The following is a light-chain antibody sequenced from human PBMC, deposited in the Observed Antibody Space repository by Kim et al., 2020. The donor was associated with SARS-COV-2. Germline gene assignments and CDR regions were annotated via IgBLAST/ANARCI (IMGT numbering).Light chain of an antibody. Sequence: SITITRPRTGSDVVNYNYVSCYHKHPAKAPKLMIYDVRNRPSGVSNRFSGSKSGKTASLTISGLQAEDEADYYCSSYTTSNTLVFGGGTQLTVL. V-gene: IGLV2-14*03. J-gene: IGLJ2*01. CDR1: GSDVVNYNY. CDR2: DVR. CDR3: SSYTTSNTLV.